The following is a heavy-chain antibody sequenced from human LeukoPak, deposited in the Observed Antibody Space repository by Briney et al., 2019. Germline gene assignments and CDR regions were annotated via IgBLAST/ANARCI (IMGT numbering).Heavy chain of an antibody. J-gene: IGHJ4*02. Sequence: GGSLRLSCAASGFTFSSYAMHWVRQAPGKGLEYVSAISSNGGSTYYANSVKGRFTISRDNAKNSLYLQMNSLRAEDTAVYYCAREYSGVTMDYWGQGTLVTVSS. CDR2: ISSNGGST. CDR3: AREYSGVTMDY. V-gene: IGHV3-64*01. CDR1: GFTFSSYA. D-gene: IGHD3-10*01.